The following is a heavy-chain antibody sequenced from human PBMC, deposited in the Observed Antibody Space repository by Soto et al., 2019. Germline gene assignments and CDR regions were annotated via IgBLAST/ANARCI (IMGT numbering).Heavy chain of an antibody. J-gene: IGHJ4*02. CDR3: AKAIYTRPIYYFDS. CDR1: GFTFSNYG. D-gene: IGHD2-2*01. CDR2: ISGSGGAT. V-gene: IGHV3-23*01. Sequence: PGGSLRLSCAASGFTFSNYGMNWVRQAPGKGLEWVSAISGSGGATYYAESVKGRFTISRDNSKNTLYVQINSPRAEDTAVYYCAKAIYTRPIYYFDSWGQGTLVTVSS.